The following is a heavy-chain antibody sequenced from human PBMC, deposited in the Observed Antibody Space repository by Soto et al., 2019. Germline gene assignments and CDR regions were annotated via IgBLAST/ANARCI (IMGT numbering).Heavy chain of an antibody. CDR3: AHRIPPDWFDP. CDR2: IYWDDDK. J-gene: IGHJ5*02. V-gene: IGHV2-5*02. CDR1: GFSLSTSGVG. Sequence: QITLKESGPTLVKPTQTLTLTCTFSGFSLSTSGVGVGWIRQPPGRALEWLALIYWDDDKRYRPSLKSRLTITKDTSKNQVVLTMTDMDPVDTATYYCAHRIPPDWFDPWGQGIPVTVSS.